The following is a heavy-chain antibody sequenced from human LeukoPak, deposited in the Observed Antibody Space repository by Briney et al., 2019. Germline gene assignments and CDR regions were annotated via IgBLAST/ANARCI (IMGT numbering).Heavy chain of an antibody. CDR1: GFTVSNKY. V-gene: IGHV3-48*02. J-gene: IGHJ4*02. D-gene: IGHD4-17*01. CDR3: ARAITVTNPYYFDS. CDR2: ISSSSGTI. Sequence: PGGSLRLSCAASGFTVSNKYMSWVRQAPGKGLEWVSYISSSSGTIYYADSVKGRFTISRDNAKNSLYLQMNSLRDEDTAVYYCARAITVTNPYYFDSWGQGTLVAVSS.